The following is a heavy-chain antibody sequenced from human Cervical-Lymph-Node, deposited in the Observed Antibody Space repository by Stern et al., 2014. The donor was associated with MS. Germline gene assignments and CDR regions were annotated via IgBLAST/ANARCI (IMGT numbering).Heavy chain of an antibody. Sequence: QVQLVQSGAEVKKPGASVKVSCKASGYTFTSYGISWVRQAPGQGLEWMGWISAYNGNTNYAQKLQGRVTMPTDTSTSTAYMELRSLRSDDTAVYYCARDDIVVVPAPWGLFDYWGQGTLVTVSS. CDR1: GYTFTSYG. V-gene: IGHV1-18*01. D-gene: IGHD2-2*01. CDR2: ISAYNGNT. CDR3: ARDDIVVVPAPWGLFDY. J-gene: IGHJ4*02.